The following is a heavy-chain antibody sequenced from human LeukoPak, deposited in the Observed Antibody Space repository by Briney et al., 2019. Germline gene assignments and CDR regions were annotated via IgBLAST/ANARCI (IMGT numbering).Heavy chain of an antibody. D-gene: IGHD6-19*01. CDR1: GGSISSGPYY. CDR2: INYSGNT. Sequence: SETLSLTCTVSGGSISSGPYYWGWIRQPPGKGLEWIGSINYSGNTYYNPSLKSRVTLSEDTSRNQFSLRLSSVTAADMAVYYCARQIAVAGEWAFDIWGQGTRVTVSS. V-gene: IGHV4-39*01. J-gene: IGHJ3*02. CDR3: ARQIAVAGEWAFDI.